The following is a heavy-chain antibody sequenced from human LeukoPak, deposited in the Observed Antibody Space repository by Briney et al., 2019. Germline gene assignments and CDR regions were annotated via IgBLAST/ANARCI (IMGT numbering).Heavy chain of an antibody. CDR2: ISYDGSNK. CDR1: GFTFSSYA. J-gene: IGHJ6*03. V-gene: IGHV3-30*04. CDR3: ARGYDSSGYLPIYYYYYYMDV. Sequence: GGSLRLSCAASGFTFSSYAMHWVRQAPGKGLEWVAVISYDGSNKYYADSVKGRFTISRDNSKNTLYLQMNSLRAEDTAVYYCARGYDSSGYLPIYYYYYYMDVWGKGTTVTVSS. D-gene: IGHD3-22*01.